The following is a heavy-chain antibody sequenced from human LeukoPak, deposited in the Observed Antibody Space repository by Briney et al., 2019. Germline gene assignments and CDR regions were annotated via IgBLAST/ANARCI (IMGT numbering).Heavy chain of an antibody. D-gene: IGHD5-24*01. V-gene: IGHV3-7*01. CDR3: AKLLRDATIYDF. CDR2: IKQDGSEK. Sequence: PSETLSLTCAVYGGSLGGYSWSWIRQPPGKGLEWVANIKQDGSEKYYVDSVRGRFTISRDNAKKSLFLQMNSLRVEDTAFYYCAKLLRDATIYDFWGHGVLVTVSS. CDR1: GGSLGGYS. J-gene: IGHJ4*01.